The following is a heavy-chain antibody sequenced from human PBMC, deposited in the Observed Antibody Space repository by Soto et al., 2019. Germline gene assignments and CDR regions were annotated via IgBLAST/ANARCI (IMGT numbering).Heavy chain of an antibody. CDR1: GFTFSSYA. D-gene: IGHD3-22*01. Sequence: EVQLLESGGGLVQPGGSLRLSCAASGFTFSSYAMSWVRQAPGKGLEWVSAISGSGGSTYYADSVKGRFTISRDNSKNTLYLQMNSLRGEDTAVYYCAKFPRYYYDSSGYYDYFDYWGQGTLVTVSS. CDR2: ISGSGGST. CDR3: AKFPRYYYDSSGYYDYFDY. V-gene: IGHV3-23*01. J-gene: IGHJ4*02.